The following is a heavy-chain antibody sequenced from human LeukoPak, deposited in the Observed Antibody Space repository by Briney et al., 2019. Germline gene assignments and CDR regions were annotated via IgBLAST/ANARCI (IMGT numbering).Heavy chain of an antibody. Sequence: GGSLRLSCAASGFTFSSYAMHWVRQAPGKGLEWVAVISYDGSNKYYADSVKGRFTISRDNSKNTLYLQMNSLRAEDTAVYYCARNGVYQLHWVWFDPWGQGTLVTVSS. V-gene: IGHV3-30-3*01. CDR2: ISYDGSNK. D-gene: IGHD2-2*01. CDR3: ARNGVYQLHWVWFDP. J-gene: IGHJ5*02. CDR1: GFTFSSYA.